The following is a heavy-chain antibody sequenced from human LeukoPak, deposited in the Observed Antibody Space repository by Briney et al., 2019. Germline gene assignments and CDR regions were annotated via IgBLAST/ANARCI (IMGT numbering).Heavy chain of an antibody. CDR2: ISGSGGSI. CDR3: AKIPVVRGVIIDFDH. J-gene: IGHJ4*02. CDR1: GFTFSDYA. D-gene: IGHD3-10*01. V-gene: IGHV3-23*01. Sequence: GGSLRLSCTASGFTFSDYAMSWVRQAPGKGLEWVSGISGSGGSIRYADSVKGRFIISRDNSKNTLYLQMNSLRAEDTAVYYCAKIPVVRGVIIDFDHWGQGTLVTVSS.